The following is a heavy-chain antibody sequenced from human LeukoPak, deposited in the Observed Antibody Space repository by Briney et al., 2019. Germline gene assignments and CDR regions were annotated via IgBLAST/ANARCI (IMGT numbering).Heavy chain of an antibody. CDR3: AREIPSGSYYGGALDI. Sequence: PGRSLRLSCAASGFTFSSYAMHWVRQAPDKGLEWVAVISYDGSNKYYADSVKGRFTISRDNSKNTLYLQMNSLRAEDTAVYYCAREIPSGSYYGGALDIWGQGTMVTVSS. CDR2: ISYDGSNK. D-gene: IGHD1-26*01. V-gene: IGHV3-30-3*01. J-gene: IGHJ3*02. CDR1: GFTFSSYA.